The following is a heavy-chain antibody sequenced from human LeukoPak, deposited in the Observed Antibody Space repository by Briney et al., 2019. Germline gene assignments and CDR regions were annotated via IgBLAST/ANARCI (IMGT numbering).Heavy chain of an antibody. Sequence: PSETLSLTCTVSGGSISSYYWSWIRQPPGKGLEWIGYIYYGGSTNCNPSLKSRVTISVDTSKNQFSLKLSSVTAADTAVYYCARGKVYSSGWYWDYWGRGTLVTVSS. CDR2: IYYGGST. CDR3: ARGKVYSSGWYWDY. D-gene: IGHD6-19*01. J-gene: IGHJ4*02. CDR1: GGSISSYY. V-gene: IGHV4-59*01.